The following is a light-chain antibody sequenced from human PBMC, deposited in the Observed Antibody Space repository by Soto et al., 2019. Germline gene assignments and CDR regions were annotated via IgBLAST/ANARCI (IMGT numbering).Light chain of an antibody. CDR3: QQYYSTPIT. Sequence: DIVMTQSPDSLAVSLGERATINCKSSQSVLYISNNKNHLGWYQQKPGQPPKLLIYWASTRESGVPDRFSGSGSGTDFTLTISSLQAEDVAVYYCQQYYSTPITFGQGTRLEIK. CDR2: WAS. CDR1: QSVLYISNNKNH. J-gene: IGKJ5*01. V-gene: IGKV4-1*01.